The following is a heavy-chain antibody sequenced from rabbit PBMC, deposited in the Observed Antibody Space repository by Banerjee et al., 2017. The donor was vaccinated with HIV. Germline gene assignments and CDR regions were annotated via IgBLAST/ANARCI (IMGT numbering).Heavy chain of an antibody. D-gene: IGHD2-1*01. CDR3: ARGATTTRLDL. J-gene: IGHJ3*01. CDR2: ISTGSSGST. V-gene: IGHV1S40*01. CDR1: GFTISSTYI. Sequence: QSLEESGGDLVKPGASLTLTCTASGFTISSTYIMGWVRQAPGKGLEWIGCISTGSSGSTYYANWAKGRFTISKTSSTTVTLQMTSLTAADTATYFCARGATTTRLDLWGQGTLVTVS.